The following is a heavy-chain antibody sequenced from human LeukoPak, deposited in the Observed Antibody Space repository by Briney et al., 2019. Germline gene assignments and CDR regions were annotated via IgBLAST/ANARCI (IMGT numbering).Heavy chain of an antibody. D-gene: IGHD2-2*01. CDR2: INPSGGST. V-gene: IGHV1-46*01. CDR1: GYTFTSYY. J-gene: IGHJ6*03. CDR3: ARDTYCSSTSCFPYYMDV. Sequence: GASVKVSCKASGYTFTSYYMHWVRQAPGQGLEWMGIINPSGGSTSYAQKLQDRVTMTTDTSTSIAYMELRSLRSDDTAVYYCARDTYCSSTSCFPYYMDVWGTGTTVTVSS.